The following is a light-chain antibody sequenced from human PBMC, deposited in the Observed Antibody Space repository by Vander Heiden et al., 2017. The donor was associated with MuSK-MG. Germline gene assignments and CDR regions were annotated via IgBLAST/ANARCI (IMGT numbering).Light chain of an antibody. Sequence: HTVVTQEPSFSVSPGGTVPLTCGLSSGSVSTSYYPSWYQQTPGQAPRTLIYNTNTRSSGVPDRFSGSILGNKAALTITGAEEEDESDYYCVLYMGSGISVFGGGTKRTV. CDR3: VLYMGSGISV. V-gene: IGLV8-61*01. J-gene: IGLJ3*02. CDR1: SGSVSTSYY. CDR2: NTN.